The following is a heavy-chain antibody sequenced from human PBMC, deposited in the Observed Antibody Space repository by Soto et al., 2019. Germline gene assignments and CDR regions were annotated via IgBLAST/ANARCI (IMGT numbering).Heavy chain of an antibody. CDR3: ASRDPGTSVDY. Sequence: KTSETLSLTCAVSGGSSTSNNWWTWVRQPPGQGREWIGEIYRTGSTNYNPSLKSRVTISLDKSENQFSLRVTSLTAADTAVYYCASRDPGTSVDYWGQGTLVTVSS. D-gene: IGHD1-7*01. CDR1: GGSSTSNNW. V-gene: IGHV4-4*02. J-gene: IGHJ4*02. CDR2: IYRTGST.